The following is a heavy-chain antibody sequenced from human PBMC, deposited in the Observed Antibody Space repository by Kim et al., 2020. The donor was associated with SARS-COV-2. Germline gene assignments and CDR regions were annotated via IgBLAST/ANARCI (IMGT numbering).Heavy chain of an antibody. D-gene: IGHD6-19*01. CDR2: INHSGST. Sequence: SETLSLTCAVYGGSFSGYYWSWIRQPPGKGLEWIGEINHSGSTNYNPSLKSRVTISVDTSKNQFSLKLSSVTAADTAVYYCAVKRGSGWYRDWGQGTLVT. CDR1: GGSFSGYY. V-gene: IGHV4-34*01. CDR3: AVKRGSGWYRD. J-gene: IGHJ4*02.